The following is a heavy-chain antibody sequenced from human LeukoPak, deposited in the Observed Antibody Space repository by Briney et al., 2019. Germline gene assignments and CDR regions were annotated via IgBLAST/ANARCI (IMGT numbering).Heavy chain of an antibody. D-gene: IGHD2-8*01. J-gene: IGHJ4*02. V-gene: IGHV4-39*07. CDR2: IYYTGST. Sequence: SETLSFTCTVSRGSVSSSTYYWSWVRQPPGKGLEWIASIYYTGSTYYNPSLKSRVTISLDMSKNEFFLTMTSVTAADTAVYFCTAEKNGSPHYWGQGTQVTVSS. CDR3: TAEKNGSPHY. CDR1: RGSVSSSTYY.